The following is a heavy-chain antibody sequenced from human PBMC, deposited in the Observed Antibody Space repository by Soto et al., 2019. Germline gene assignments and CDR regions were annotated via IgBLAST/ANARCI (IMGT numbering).Heavy chain of an antibody. Sequence: QVQLQESGPGLVKPSETLSLTCTVSGGSISSYYWSWIRQPPGKGLEWIGYIYYSGSTNYNPSLKSRVTISVYTSKNQYSLKLSSVTAADTAAYFCARRYGSCLDYWGQGTLVTVSS. J-gene: IGHJ4*02. V-gene: IGHV4-59*08. D-gene: IGHD5-18*01. CDR1: GGSISSYY. CDR2: IYYSGST. CDR3: ARRYGSCLDY.